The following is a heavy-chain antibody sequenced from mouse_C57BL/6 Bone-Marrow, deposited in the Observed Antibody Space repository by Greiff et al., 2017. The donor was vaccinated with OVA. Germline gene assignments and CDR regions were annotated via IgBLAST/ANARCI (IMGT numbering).Heavy chain of an antibody. V-gene: IGHV14-2*01. Sequence: VQLQQSGAELVKPGASVKLSCTASGFNIKDYYMHWVKQRTEQGLEWIGRIDPEDGETKYAPKFQGKATITADPSSNTAYLQLSSLTSDDTAIYYCAFYSNCLYAMDYWGQGTSVTVSS. CDR3: AFYSNCLYAMDY. D-gene: IGHD2-5*01. CDR1: GFNIKDYY. J-gene: IGHJ4*01. CDR2: IDPEDGET.